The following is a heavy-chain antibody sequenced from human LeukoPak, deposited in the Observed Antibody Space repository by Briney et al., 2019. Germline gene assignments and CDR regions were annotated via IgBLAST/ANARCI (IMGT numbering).Heavy chain of an antibody. Sequence: GGSLRLSCAASGFTFSSYAMAWVRQAPRKGLEWVSTISGDGGSSFYAHSVKGRFTISRDRSKNTLYLQMNRLTVEDTGVYYCAKDLGFNSGWNSWGQGTLVTVSS. V-gene: IGHV3-23*01. J-gene: IGHJ4*02. CDR1: GFTFSSYA. CDR3: AKDLGFNSGWNS. D-gene: IGHD6-19*01. CDR2: ISGDGGSS.